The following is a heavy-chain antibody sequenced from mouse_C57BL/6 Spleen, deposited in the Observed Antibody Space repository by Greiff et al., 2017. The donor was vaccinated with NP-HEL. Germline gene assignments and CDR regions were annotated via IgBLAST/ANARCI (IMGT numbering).Heavy chain of an antibody. CDR1: GYAFTNYL. CDR2: LTPGSGGT. Sequence: QVQLQQSGAELVRPGTSVKVSCKASGYAFTNYLIEWVKQRPGQGLEWIGVLTPGSGGTNYNEKFKGKATLTADKSSSTAYMQLSSLTSEDSAVYFCARYDDGYFYFDYWGQGTTLTVSS. D-gene: IGHD2-3*01. CDR3: ARYDDGYFYFDY. J-gene: IGHJ2*01. V-gene: IGHV1-54*01.